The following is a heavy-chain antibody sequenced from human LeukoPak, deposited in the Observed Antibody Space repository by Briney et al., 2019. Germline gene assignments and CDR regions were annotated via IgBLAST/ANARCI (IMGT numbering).Heavy chain of an antibody. V-gene: IGHV1-8*01. CDR3: ARGPRGSGWAHDAFDI. CDR2: MNPNSGNT. J-gene: IGHJ3*02. Sequence: ASVKVSCKTSGYTFSSYDINWVRQASGQGLEWMGWMNPNSGNTGYAEKFQGRVTMTRDTSINTAYMDLSSLESDGTAVYYCARGPRGSGWAHDAFDIWGQGTMVTVSS. D-gene: IGHD6-19*01. CDR1: GYTFSSYD.